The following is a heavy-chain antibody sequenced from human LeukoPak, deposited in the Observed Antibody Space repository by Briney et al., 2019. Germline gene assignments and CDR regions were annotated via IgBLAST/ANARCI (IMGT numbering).Heavy chain of an antibody. D-gene: IGHD1-26*01. J-gene: IGHJ6*03. Sequence: PGGSLRLSCAASGFTFSSYWMHWDRQAPGKGLVWVSRINSDGSSTSYADSVKGRFTISRDNAKNTLYLQMNSLRAEDTAVYYCARDEAYRVRVSTSYYYYYYMDVWGKGTTVTVSS. CDR3: ARDEAYRVRVSTSYYYYYYMDV. CDR2: INSDGSST. V-gene: IGHV3-74*01. CDR1: GFTFSSYW.